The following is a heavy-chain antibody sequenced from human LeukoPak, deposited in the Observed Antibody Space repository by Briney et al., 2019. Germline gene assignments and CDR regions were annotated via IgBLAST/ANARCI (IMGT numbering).Heavy chain of an antibody. Sequence: SETLSLTCTVSGGSISSSSYYWGWIRQPPGKGLEWIGSIYYSGSTYYNPSLKSRVTISVDTSKNQFSLKLSSVTAADTAVYYCARDLYRYFDLWGRGTLVTVSS. CDR3: ARDLYRYFDL. CDR1: GGSISSSSYY. V-gene: IGHV4-39*07. CDR2: IYYSGST. J-gene: IGHJ2*01.